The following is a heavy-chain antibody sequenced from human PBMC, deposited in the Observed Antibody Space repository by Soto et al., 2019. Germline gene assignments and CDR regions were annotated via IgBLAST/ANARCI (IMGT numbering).Heavy chain of an antibody. CDR2: IDHSDSYT. CDR3: ARRRAYDYVRGSHTTTYYYCGMDV. V-gene: IGHV5-10-1*01. J-gene: IGHJ6*02. D-gene: IGHD3-16*01. Sequence: PGESLTACCQVSGYRFTSYGISWVRQMPVQGLEWMGRIDHSDSYTNYRPSFQGHVTISSDKSISTAYLQWSSLKASDTAMYYCARRRAYDYVRGSHTTTYYYCGMDVWGQGTPVTVSS. CDR1: GYRFTSYG.